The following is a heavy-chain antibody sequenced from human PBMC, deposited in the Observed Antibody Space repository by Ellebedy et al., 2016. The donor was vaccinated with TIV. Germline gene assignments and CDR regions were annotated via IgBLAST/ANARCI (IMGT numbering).Heavy chain of an antibody. D-gene: IGHD3-22*01. Sequence: GGSLRLSCAASGFTFSSFAMHWVRQPPGKGLEWLSVISSDGSSTYHADSVKGRFTITRDNSKNTLFLQMNRLRSEDTAVYYCAKGTSSGFNYDRVGSEYWGQGALVTVSS. CDR2: ISSDGSST. CDR1: GFTFSSFA. CDR3: AKGTSSGFNYDRVGSEY. J-gene: IGHJ4*02. V-gene: IGHV3-23*01.